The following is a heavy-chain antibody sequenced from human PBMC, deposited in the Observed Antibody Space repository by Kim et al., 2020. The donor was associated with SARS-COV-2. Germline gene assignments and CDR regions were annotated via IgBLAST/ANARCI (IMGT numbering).Heavy chain of an antibody. J-gene: IGHJ4*02. CDR1: GFTFSSYV. CDR2: IRGNGDST. Sequence: GGSLRLSCAASGFTFSSYVMNWVRQAPGKGLECVSTIRGNGDSTYYADSVKGRFTISRDNSKNTVYLQMNSLRAEDTAVYYCTKDWQFDDWGQGTLVTVS. V-gene: IGHV3-23*01. CDR3: TKDWQFDD.